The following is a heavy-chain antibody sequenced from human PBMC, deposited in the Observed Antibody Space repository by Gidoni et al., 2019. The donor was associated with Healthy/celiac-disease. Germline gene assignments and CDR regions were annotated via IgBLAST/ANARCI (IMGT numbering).Heavy chain of an antibody. CDR1: GFTFRSYA. CDR3: AKESGYCSGGSCYSGYYGMDV. V-gene: IGHV3-23*01. J-gene: IGHJ6*02. Sequence: EVQLLESGGGLVQPGGSLRLSCAASGFTFRSYAMSWVRQAPGKGLELVSAISGSGGSIYYADSVKGRFTISRDNSKNTLYLQMNSLRAEDTAVYYCAKESGYCSGGSCYSGYYGMDVWGQGTTVTVSS. D-gene: IGHD2-15*01. CDR2: ISGSGGSI.